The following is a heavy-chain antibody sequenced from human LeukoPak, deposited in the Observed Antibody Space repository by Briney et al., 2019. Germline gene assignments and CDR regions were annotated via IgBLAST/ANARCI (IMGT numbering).Heavy chain of an antibody. Sequence: PGGSLRLSCAASGFTFSSYSMNWVRQAPGKGLEWVSSISSSSSYIYYADSVKGRFTISGDNAKKSLYLQMNSLRAEDTAVYYCARWDDSSGYYPYYFDYWGQGTLVTVSS. CDR3: ARWDDSSGYYPYYFDY. CDR2: ISSSSSYI. D-gene: IGHD3-22*01. V-gene: IGHV3-21*01. CDR1: GFTFSSYS. J-gene: IGHJ4*02.